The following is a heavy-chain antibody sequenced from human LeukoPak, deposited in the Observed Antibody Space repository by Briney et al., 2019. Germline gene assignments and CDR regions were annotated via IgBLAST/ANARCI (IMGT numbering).Heavy chain of an antibody. D-gene: IGHD6-6*01. J-gene: IGHJ4*02. CDR3: ARCSSMYYFDY. CDR2: IYWNDDK. Sequence: SGPTLVNPTQTLTLTCTFSGFSLSTSGVGVGWIRQPPGKALEWLALIYWNDDKRYSPSLKTRLTISKDTSKNQVVLTMTNMDPVDTATYYCARCSSMYYFDYWGQGTLVTVSS. CDR1: GFSLSTSGVG. V-gene: IGHV2-5*01.